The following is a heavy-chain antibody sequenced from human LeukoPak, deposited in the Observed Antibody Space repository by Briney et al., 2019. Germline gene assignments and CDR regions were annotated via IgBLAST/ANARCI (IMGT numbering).Heavy chain of an antibody. Sequence: GGSLRLSCAASGFTFDDYAMHWVRQAPGKGLEWVSGISWNSGSIGYADSVKGRFTISRDNAKNSLYLQMNSLRAEDTALYYCAKDIGGVLDYWGQGTLVTVSS. CDR2: ISWNSGSI. D-gene: IGHD3-16*01. CDR3: AKDIGGVLDY. J-gene: IGHJ4*02. CDR1: GFTFDDYA. V-gene: IGHV3-9*01.